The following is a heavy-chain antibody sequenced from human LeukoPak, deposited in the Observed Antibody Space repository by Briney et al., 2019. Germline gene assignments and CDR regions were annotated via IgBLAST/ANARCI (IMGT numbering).Heavy chain of an antibody. J-gene: IGHJ4*02. D-gene: IGHD6-19*01. CDR2: VNLQGST. V-gene: IGHV4-4*02. Sequence: SETLSLTCGVSGGSITNTNYWTWVRQPPGKGLEWIGEVNLQGSTNYNPSLMGRVAISVDTSENHISLQLTSVTAADTAVYYCACSVAGAAGDYFDYWGQGTLVTVSS. CDR3: ACSVAGAAGDYFDY. CDR1: GGSITNTNY.